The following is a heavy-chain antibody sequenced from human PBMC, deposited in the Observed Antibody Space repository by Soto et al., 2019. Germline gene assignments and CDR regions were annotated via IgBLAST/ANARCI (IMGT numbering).Heavy chain of an antibody. CDR2: ISGYNGDT. D-gene: IGHD2-2*01. CDR1: GYTFTRYG. J-gene: IGHJ6*02. V-gene: IGHV1-18*01. CDR3: ARQVVPPAMENYYVIDV. Sequence: QLQLVQSGAEVKKPGASVKVSCKASGYTFTRYGISWVRQAPGQGLEWMGWISGYNGDTKYAQILQGRVTMTTDTSTSTVNMELRCLRSEDTDSDCCARQVVPPAMENYYVIDVFGHGTTVTVSS.